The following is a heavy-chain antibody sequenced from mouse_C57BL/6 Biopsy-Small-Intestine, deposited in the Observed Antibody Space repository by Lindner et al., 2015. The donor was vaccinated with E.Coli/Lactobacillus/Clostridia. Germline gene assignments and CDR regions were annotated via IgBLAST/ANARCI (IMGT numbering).Heavy chain of an antibody. CDR3: ARDPGTHRRDCSGGTCYSSAFDI. Sequence: VSCKASGYIFTGYYMHWVRQAPGQGPEWMGWINPNSGYTNYELRFQGRVTITRDTSISTVYMDLGFLRSDDTAVYYCARDPGTHRRDCSGGTCYSSAFDIWGQGTMVTVSS. V-gene: IGHV1S130*01. J-gene: IGHJ3*01. CDR1: GYIFTGYY. D-gene: IGHD1-1*02. CDR2: INPNSGYT.